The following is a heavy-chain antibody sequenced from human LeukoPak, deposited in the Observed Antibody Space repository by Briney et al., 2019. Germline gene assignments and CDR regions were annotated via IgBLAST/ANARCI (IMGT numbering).Heavy chain of an antibody. CDR2: IYSSGNT. D-gene: IGHD3-10*01. J-gene: IGHJ3*02. CDR1: GVSITNYY. V-gene: IGHV4-4*09. CDR3: ARTGAYSGSGPSWAFDI. Sequence: SGTLSLTCSLSGVSITNYYWSWIRQPPGKGLEWIAWIYSSGNTAYNPSLKSRVTRSLATSNNQSSLRLTSVTASDTAVYYGARTGAYSGSGPSWAFDIWGQGKVVTVSS.